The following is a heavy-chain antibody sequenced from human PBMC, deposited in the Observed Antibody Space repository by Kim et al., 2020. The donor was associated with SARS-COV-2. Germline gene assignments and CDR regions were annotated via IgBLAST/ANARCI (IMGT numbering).Heavy chain of an antibody. V-gene: IGHV3-33*01. CDR1: GFTFSSYG. Sequence: GGSLRLSCAASGFTFSSYGMHWVRQAPGKGLEWVAVIWYDGSNKYYADSVKGRFTISRDNSKNTLYLQMNSLRAEDTAVYYCARDRPNLNYYDSGSLDYWGQGTLVTVSS. CDR2: IWYDGSNK. CDR3: ARDRPNLNYYDSGSLDY. J-gene: IGHJ4*02. D-gene: IGHD3-22*01.